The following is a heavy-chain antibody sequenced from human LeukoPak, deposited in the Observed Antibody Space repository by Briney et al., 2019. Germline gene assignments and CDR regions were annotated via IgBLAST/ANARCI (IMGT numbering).Heavy chain of an antibody. J-gene: IGHJ3*02. D-gene: IGHD5-18*01. CDR3: ARDRQHGFDN. V-gene: IGHV1-18*01. CDR2: ISVYSGNT. Sequence: ASVKVSCKASGYTFISNGTSWVRQAPGQGLEWLGWISVYSGNTNYAQRFQGRLTMTTDTSTTTAYMELRSLRSDDTAVYYCARDRQHGFDNWGQGTMVTVSP. CDR1: GYTFISNG.